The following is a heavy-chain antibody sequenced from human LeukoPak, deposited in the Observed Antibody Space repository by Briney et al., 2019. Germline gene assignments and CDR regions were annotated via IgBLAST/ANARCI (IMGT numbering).Heavy chain of an antibody. V-gene: IGHV4-30-2*01. CDR3: ARVRDYGGDYFDY. CDR1: GGSISSGGYS. J-gene: IGHJ4*02. CDR2: IYHSGST. Sequence: SQTLSLTCAVSGGSISSGGYSWSWIRQPPGKGPEWIGYIYHSGSTYYNPSLKSRVTISVDRSKNQFSLKLSSVTAADTAVYYCARVRDYGGDYFDYWGQGTLVTVSS. D-gene: IGHD4-17*01.